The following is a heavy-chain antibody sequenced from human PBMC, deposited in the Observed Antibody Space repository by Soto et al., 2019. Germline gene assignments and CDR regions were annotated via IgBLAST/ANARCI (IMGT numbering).Heavy chain of an antibody. V-gene: IGHV2-5*02. Sequence: QITLKESGPTLVKPTQTLTLTCTFSGLSLSTSGVGVGWISQPPGKALEWLALLYWDDDKRYSPSLNSRLTITKDTSKNQLVLKMTNMDPVDTATYSCAHTYRHGYNRGDWLDPWGQGTLVTASS. CDR2: LYWDDDK. CDR3: AHTYRHGYNRGDWLDP. J-gene: IGHJ5*02. CDR1: GLSLSTSGVG. D-gene: IGHD5-12*01.